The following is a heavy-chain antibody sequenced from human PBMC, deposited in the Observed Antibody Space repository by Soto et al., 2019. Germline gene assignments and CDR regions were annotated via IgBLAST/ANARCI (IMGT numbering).Heavy chain of an antibody. CDR3: AKVSASTSGWYGSGWGTFDS. CDR1: GGSFSGYY. Sequence: QPSETLSLTCAVYGGSFSGYYWRWVRQAPGKGLDWVAAISSTGSNQYYAGSVKVRFTISRSDSTNTLYLEMKSLRVEDTAIYYCAKVSASTSGWYGSGWGTFDSWGQGTLVTVSS. D-gene: IGHD6-19*01. J-gene: IGHJ4*02. CDR2: ISSTGSNQ. V-gene: IGHV3-30*18.